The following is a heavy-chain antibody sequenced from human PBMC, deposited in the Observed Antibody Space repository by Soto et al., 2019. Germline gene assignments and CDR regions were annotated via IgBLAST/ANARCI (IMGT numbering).Heavy chain of an antibody. J-gene: IGHJ5*02. V-gene: IGHV3-21*01. D-gene: IGHD2-15*01. CDR1: GFTFSTYT. CDR2: ISSGSNYI. CDR3: ARDYGKLNP. Sequence: EVQLVESGEGLVKPGGSLRLSCAASGFTFSTYTMNWVRQTPGKGLEWVSSISSGSNYIYYADSLKGRFTISRDNAKNSLYLQMNSLRAEDTAVYYCARDYGKLNPWGQGTLVTVSS.